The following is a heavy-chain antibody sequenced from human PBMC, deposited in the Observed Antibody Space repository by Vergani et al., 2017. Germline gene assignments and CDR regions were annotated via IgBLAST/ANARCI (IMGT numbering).Heavy chain of an antibody. CDR3: AKFPGGDAFDI. J-gene: IGHJ3*02. CDR2: ISGSGGST. Sequence: VQLVESGGGVVQPGRSLRLSCAASGFTFSTYGMHWVRQAPGKGLEWVSAISGSGGSTYYADSVTGRFTISRDNSKNTLYLQMNSLRAEDTSVYYCAKFPGGDAFDIWGQGTMVTVSS. V-gene: IGHV3-23*04. CDR1: GFTFSTYG. D-gene: IGHD1-26*01.